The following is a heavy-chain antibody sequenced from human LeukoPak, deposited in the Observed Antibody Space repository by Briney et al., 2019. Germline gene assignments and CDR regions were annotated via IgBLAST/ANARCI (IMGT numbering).Heavy chain of an antibody. Sequence: PGGSLRLSCAASGFTVSSNYMSWVRQAPGKGVEWVSVIYSGGSTYYADSVKGRFTISRDNSKNTLYLQMNSLRAEDTAVYYCASWYQLAFDYWGQGTLVTVSS. CDR2: IYSGGST. V-gene: IGHV3-53*01. CDR1: GFTVSSNY. J-gene: IGHJ4*02. CDR3: ASWYQLAFDY. D-gene: IGHD2-2*01.